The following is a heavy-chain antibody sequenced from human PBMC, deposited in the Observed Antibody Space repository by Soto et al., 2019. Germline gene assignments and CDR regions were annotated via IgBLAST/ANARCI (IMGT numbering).Heavy chain of an antibody. Sequence: QVQLVQSGAEVKKPGSSVKVSCKASGGTFSGNVISCVRQAPGQGLEWMGGIIPIFGKTNYAQKCLGRVTITADKSTSTAYMELSSLRSEDTALYHCAMRPSYSASDYLGQGTLGTVSS. V-gene: IGHV1-69*06. CDR3: AMRPSYSASDY. J-gene: IGHJ4*02. CDR1: GGTFSGNV. CDR2: IIPIFGKT. D-gene: IGHD1-26*01.